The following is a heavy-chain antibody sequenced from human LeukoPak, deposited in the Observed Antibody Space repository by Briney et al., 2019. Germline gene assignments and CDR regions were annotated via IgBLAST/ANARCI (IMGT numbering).Heavy chain of an antibody. V-gene: IGHV5-51*01. CDR1: GYTFTNYW. CDR3: ARSAYSGYEFDY. CDR2: IFPADSDT. J-gene: IGHJ4*02. D-gene: IGHD5-12*01. Sequence: GESLQISCMGSGYTFTNYWIGWVRQMPGKGLEWMGIIFPADSDTRYSPSFQGQVTISADKSISTAYLQWSSLKASDTAMYYCARSAYSGYEFDYWGQGTLVTVSS.